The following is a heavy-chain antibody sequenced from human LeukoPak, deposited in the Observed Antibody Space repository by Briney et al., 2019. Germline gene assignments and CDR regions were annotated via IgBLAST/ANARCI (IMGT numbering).Heavy chain of an antibody. CDR3: ATNPGVADVDY. D-gene: IGHD6-19*01. J-gene: IGHJ4*02. Sequence: SETLSLTCAVYGGSFSGYYWSWIRQPPGKGLEWIGEINHSGSTNYNPSLKSRVTISVDTSKNQFSLKLSSVTAADTAVYYCATNPGVADVDYWGQGTLVTVSS. CDR2: INHSGST. CDR1: GGSFSGYY. V-gene: IGHV4-34*01.